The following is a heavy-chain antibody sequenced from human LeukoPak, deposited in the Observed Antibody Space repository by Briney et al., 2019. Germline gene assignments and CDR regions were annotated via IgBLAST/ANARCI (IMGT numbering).Heavy chain of an antibody. V-gene: IGHV4-61*02. CDR1: GGSISSGSYY. J-gene: IGHJ4*02. D-gene: IGHD1-26*01. Sequence: PSETLSLTCAVSGGSISSGSYYWSWIRQPAGKGLEWIGRIYTSGSTNYNPSLKSRVTISVDTSKNQFSLKLSSVTAADTAVYYCARVSEWEPTDWGQGTLVTVSS. CDR2: IYTSGST. CDR3: ARVSEWEPTD.